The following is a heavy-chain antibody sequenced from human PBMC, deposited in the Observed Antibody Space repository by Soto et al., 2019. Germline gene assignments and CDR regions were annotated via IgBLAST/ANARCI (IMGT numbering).Heavy chain of an antibody. D-gene: IGHD5-12*01. Sequence: GGSLRLSCAASGFTFSNAWMSWVRQAPGKGLEWVANIKQDGSEKYYVDSVKGRFTISRDNAKNSLYLQMNSLRAEDTAVYYCASLYSGYDYDYWGQGTLVTVSS. J-gene: IGHJ4*02. V-gene: IGHV3-7*01. CDR2: IKQDGSEK. CDR1: GFTFSNAW. CDR3: ASLYSGYDYDY.